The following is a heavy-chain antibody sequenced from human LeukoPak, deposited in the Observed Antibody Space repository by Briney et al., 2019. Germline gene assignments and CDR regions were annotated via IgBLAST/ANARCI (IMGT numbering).Heavy chain of an antibody. CDR1: GFTFGTHW. CDR2: INNDGTTT. CDR3: LSCISPNCYEF. D-gene: IGHD2-2*01. Sequence: GGSLRLSCAASGFTFGTHWMHWVRQAPGKGLVWVSCINNDGTTTNYADSVKGRFTISRDNAKSTLCLQMNSLRAEDTAVYYCLSCISPNCYEFWGQGVPVTVSS. J-gene: IGHJ4*02. V-gene: IGHV3-74*01.